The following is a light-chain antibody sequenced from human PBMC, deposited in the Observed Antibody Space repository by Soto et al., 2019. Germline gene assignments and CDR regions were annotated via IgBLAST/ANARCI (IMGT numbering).Light chain of an antibody. CDR3: SSYTTSNTRQIV. CDR1: SNDVGGYNY. CDR2: DVS. V-gene: IGLV2-14*01. Sequence: QSALTQPASVSGSPGQSITISCTGTSNDVGGYNYVSWYQQHPGKAPKFMIYDVSNRPSGVSNRFSGSKSGNTASLTISGLQAEGEADYYCSSYTTSNTRQIVFGTGTKVTVL. J-gene: IGLJ1*01.